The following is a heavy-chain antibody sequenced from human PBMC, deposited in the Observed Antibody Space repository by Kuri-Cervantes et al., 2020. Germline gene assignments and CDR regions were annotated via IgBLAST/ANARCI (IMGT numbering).Heavy chain of an antibody. CDR3: AKDGPSYYYDSSGYEEEYFQH. J-gene: IGHJ1*01. V-gene: IGHV3-30*18. CDR2: ISYDGSNK. Sequence: GESLKISCAASGFTVSSNYMSWVRQAPGKGLEWVAVISYDGSNKYYADSVKGRFTISRDNSKNTLYLQMNSLRAEDTAVYYCAKDGPSYYYDSSGYEEEYFQHWGQGTLVTVSS. CDR1: GFTVSSNY. D-gene: IGHD3-22*01.